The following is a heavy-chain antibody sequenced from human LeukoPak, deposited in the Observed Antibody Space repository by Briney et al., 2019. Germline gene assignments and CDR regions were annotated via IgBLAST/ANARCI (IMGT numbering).Heavy chain of an antibody. Sequence: GGSLRLSCSAAGFAFSSYAMHWVRQAPGKGLEYVSAISSNGGSTYYADSVKGRFTISRDNSKNTLYLQMSSLRAEDTAVYYCVKDLGYSGYAFDYWGQGTLVTVSS. CDR1: GFAFSSYA. V-gene: IGHV3-64D*06. CDR2: ISSNGGST. D-gene: IGHD5-12*01. CDR3: VKDLGYSGYAFDY. J-gene: IGHJ4*02.